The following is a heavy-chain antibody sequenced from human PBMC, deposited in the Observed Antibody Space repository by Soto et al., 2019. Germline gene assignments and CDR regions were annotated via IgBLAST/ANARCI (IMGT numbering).Heavy chain of an antibody. D-gene: IGHD3-3*01. CDR2: ISSSGSTI. CDR1: GFTFSSYE. V-gene: IGHV3-48*03. CDR3: ARDDYDFWSGYAGFGMDV. J-gene: IGHJ6*02. Sequence: GGSLRLSCAASGFTFSSYEMNWVRQAPGKGLEWVSYISSSGSTIYYADSVKGRFTISRDNAKSSLYLQMNSLRAEDTAVYYCARDDYDFWSGYAGFGMDVWGQGTTVTVSS.